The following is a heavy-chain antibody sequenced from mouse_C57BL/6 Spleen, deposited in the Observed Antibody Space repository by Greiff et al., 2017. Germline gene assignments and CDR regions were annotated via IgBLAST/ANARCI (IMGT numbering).Heavy chain of an antibody. CDR1: GYTFTSYW. Sequence: QVQLQQPGAELVKPGASVKLSCKASGYTFTSYWMHWVKQRPGQGLEWIGMIHPNSGSTNYNEKFKSKATLTVDKSSSTAYMQLSSLTSEDSAVYYCARGVDYYGSSYGYAMDYWGQGTSVTVSS. CDR2: IHPNSGST. J-gene: IGHJ4*01. D-gene: IGHD1-1*01. V-gene: IGHV1-64*01. CDR3: ARGVDYYGSSYGYAMDY.